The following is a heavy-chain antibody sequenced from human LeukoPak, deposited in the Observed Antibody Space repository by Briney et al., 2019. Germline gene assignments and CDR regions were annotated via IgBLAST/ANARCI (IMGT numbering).Heavy chain of an antibody. V-gene: IGHV1-8*01. CDR1: GYTFTSYD. J-gene: IGHJ6*02. Sequence: GASVKVSCKASGYTFTSYDINWVRQATGQGLEWMGWMNPNSGDTGYAQKFQGRVTMTRNTSISTAYMELSSLRSEDTAVYYCARGVDTYDFWSGYYMPYYYYGMDVWGQGTTVTVSS. CDR2: MNPNSGDT. D-gene: IGHD3-3*01. CDR3: ARGVDTYDFWSGYYMPYYYYGMDV.